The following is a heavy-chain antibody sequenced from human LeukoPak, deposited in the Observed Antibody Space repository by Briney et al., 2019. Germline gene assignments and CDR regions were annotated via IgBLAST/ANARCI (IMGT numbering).Heavy chain of an antibody. CDR2: INPNSGDT. D-gene: IGHD6-19*01. J-gene: IGHJ4*02. CDR1: GYTFTGYY. V-gene: IGHV1-2*06. CDR3: ARESIVAGYSSGWVPGDY. Sequence: ASVKVSCKASGYTFTGYYMHWVRQAAGQGLEWMGRINPNSGDTNYAQKFQGRVTMTRDTSISTAYTELSRLRSDDTAVYYCARESIVAGYSSGWVPGDYWGQGTLVTVSS.